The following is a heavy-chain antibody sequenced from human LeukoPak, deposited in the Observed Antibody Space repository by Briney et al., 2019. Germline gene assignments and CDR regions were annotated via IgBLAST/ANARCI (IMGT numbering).Heavy chain of an antibody. CDR1: GYTFTGSY. CDR2: INPNSGAT. CDR3: ATGSAYYYGMDV. V-gene: IGHV1-2*02. Sequence: GASVKVSCKASGYTFTGSYLHWVRQAPGQGLEWMGWINPNSGATEYAQKFQGRVTMTRDTSISTAYMELSRLRSDDTAVYYCATGSAYYYGMDVWGQGTTVTVSS. J-gene: IGHJ6*02. D-gene: IGHD6-25*01.